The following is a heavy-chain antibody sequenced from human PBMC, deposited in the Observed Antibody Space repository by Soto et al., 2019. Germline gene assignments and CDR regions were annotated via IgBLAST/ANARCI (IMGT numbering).Heavy chain of an antibody. V-gene: IGHV1-18*01. D-gene: IGHD5-12*01. CDR2: ISAYNGNT. J-gene: IGHJ6*02. CDR3: ARRGYSGYGRPWYGMDV. CDR1: GYTFTSYG. Sequence: QVQLVQSGAEVKKPGASVKVSCKASGYTFTSYGISWVRQAPGQGLERMGWISAYNGNTNYAQKLQGRVTMTTATSTTTAYMGLRSLRSDDTAVYYCARRGYSGYGRPWYGMDVWGQGTTVTVSS.